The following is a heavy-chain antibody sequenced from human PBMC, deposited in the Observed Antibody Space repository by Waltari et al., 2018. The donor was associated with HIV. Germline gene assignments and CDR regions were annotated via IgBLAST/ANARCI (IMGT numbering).Heavy chain of an antibody. CDR2: FDPKNGKP. J-gene: IGHJ1*01. V-gene: IGHV1-24*01. D-gene: IGHD2-15*01. Sequence: QVHLIQSAFDMKRPGASVTIACKVSGYPLSDLSMQWVRQGPGHRLEWMGGFDPKNGKPVYSQRFGGRVSLAEDTSEDTAYLELNRLTSDDTAVYYCVTLYKQSPLYSNFWGQGTLVTVSP. CDR1: GYPLSDLS. CDR3: VTLYKQSPLYSNF.